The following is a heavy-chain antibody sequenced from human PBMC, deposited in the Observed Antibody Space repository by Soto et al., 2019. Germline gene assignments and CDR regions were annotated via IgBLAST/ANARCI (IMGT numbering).Heavy chain of an antibody. V-gene: IGHV4-39*01. CDR2: IYYSGST. CDR1: GGSISSYY. CDR3: ARRWGYSFDY. Sequence: QLQLQESGPGLVKPSETLSLTCTVSGGSISSYYWGWIRRPPGKGLEGIGSIYYSGSTYYNPSLKSRVTISVDTSKNQFSLKLSSVTAADTAVYYCARRWGYSFDYWGQGTLVTVSS. D-gene: IGHD7-27*01. J-gene: IGHJ4*02.